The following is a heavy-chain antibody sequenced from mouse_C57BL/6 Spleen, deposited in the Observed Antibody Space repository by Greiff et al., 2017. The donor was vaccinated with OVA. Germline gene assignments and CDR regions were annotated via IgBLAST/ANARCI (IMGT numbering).Heavy chain of an antibody. CDR3: TAVYYGSSAWFAY. D-gene: IGHD1-1*01. V-gene: IGHV14-1*01. CDR1: GFNIKDYY. J-gene: IGHJ3*01. Sequence: VQLQQSGAELVRPGASVKLSCTASGFNIKDYYMHWVKQRPEQGLEWIGRIDPEDGDTEYAPKFQGKATMTADTSSNTAYLQLSSLTSEDTAVYYCTAVYYGSSAWFAYWGQGTLVTVSA. CDR2: IDPEDGDT.